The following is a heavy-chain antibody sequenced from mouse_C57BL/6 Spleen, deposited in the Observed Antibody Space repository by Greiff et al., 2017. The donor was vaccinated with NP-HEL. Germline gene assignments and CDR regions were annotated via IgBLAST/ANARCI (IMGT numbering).Heavy chain of an antibody. CDR2: IDPNSGGT. Sequence: QVQLQQPGAELVKPGASVKLSCKTSGYTFTSYWMHWVKQRPGRGLEWIGRIDPNSGGTKYNEKFKSKATLTVDKPSSTAYMQLSSLTSEDYAVYYCARITTVVEGYAMDYWGQGTSVTVSS. CDR3: ARITTVVEGYAMDY. J-gene: IGHJ4*01. D-gene: IGHD1-1*01. V-gene: IGHV1-72*01. CDR1: GYTFTSYW.